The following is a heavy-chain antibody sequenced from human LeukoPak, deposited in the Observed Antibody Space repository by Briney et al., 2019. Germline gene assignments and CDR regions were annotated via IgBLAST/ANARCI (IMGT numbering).Heavy chain of an antibody. Sequence: PGGSLRLSCAASGFIFSNYWMSWVRQAPGKGLEWVANIKQDGSEKYYVDSVKGRFTISRDNAKSSVFLQMNSLRAEDTAVYYCARVGGHCTSTSCPPPDYWGQGTLVTVSS. CDR1: GFIFSNYW. CDR3: ARVGGHCTSTSCPPPDY. D-gene: IGHD2-2*01. J-gene: IGHJ4*02. V-gene: IGHV3-7*02. CDR2: IKQDGSEK.